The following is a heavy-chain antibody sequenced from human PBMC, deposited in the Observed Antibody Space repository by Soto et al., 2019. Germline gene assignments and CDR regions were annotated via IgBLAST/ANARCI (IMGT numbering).Heavy chain of an antibody. V-gene: IGHV2-5*02. CDR2: IYLDDDK. CDR3: IQSRCGGDCLQSYASYYYYGMDV. J-gene: IGHJ6*02. Sequence: QITLKESGPTLVKPTQTLTLTCTFSAFSLSTCGVGVGWIRQPPGKALEWLALIYLDDDKRYSPSLSSRLTIPKDTSKNQLVLTMTNMDPVDTATYYCIQSRCGGDCLQSYASYYYYGMDVWGQGTTVTVSS. CDR1: AFSLSTCGVG. D-gene: IGHD2-21*02.